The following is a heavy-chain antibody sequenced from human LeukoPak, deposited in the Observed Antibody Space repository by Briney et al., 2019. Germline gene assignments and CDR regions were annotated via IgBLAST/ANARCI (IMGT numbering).Heavy chain of an antibody. CDR1: GGSISSGGYY. J-gene: IGHJ4*02. CDR2: IYHSGST. CDR3: ARDLGPYSGYELYYFDY. V-gene: IGHV4-39*07. D-gene: IGHD5-12*01. Sequence: SQTLSLTCTVSGGSISSGGYYWSWIRQPPGKGLEWIGSIYHSGSTYYNPSLKSRVTISVDTSKNQFSLKLSSVTAADTAVYYCARDLGPYSGYELYYFDYWGQGTLVTVSS.